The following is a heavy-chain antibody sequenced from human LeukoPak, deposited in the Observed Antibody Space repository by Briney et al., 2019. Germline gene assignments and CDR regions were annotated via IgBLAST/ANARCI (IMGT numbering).Heavy chain of an antibody. Sequence: GASVKVSCKASGYTFTSYGISWVRQAPGQGLEWMGWISAYNGNTNYAQKLQGRVTMTTDTSTSTAYMELRSLRSDDTAVYYCARDWYYYGSGMMANWFDPWGQGTLVTVSS. CDR3: ARDWYYYGSGMMANWFDP. CDR2: ISAYNGNT. CDR1: GYTFTSYG. V-gene: IGHV1-18*01. J-gene: IGHJ5*02. D-gene: IGHD3-10*01.